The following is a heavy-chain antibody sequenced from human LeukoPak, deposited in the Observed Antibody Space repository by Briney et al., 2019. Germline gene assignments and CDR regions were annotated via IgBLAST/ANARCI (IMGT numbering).Heavy chain of an antibody. CDR2: IIPIFGTA. V-gene: IGHV1-69*05. D-gene: IGHD3-22*01. J-gene: IGHJ3*02. Sequence: SVKVSCKASGGTFSSYAISWVRQAPGQGLEWMGRIIPIFGTANCAQKFQGRVTITTDESTSTAYMELSSLRSEDTAVYYCARSSGSDDAFDIWRQGTMVTVSS. CDR3: ARSSGSDDAFDI. CDR1: GGTFSSYA.